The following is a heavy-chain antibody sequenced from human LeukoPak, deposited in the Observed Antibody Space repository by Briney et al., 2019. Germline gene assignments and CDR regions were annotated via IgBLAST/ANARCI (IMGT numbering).Heavy chain of an antibody. J-gene: IGHJ4*02. CDR2: TNSDGSST. CDR1: GFTFSSYS. Sequence: GGSLRLSCAASGFTFSSYSMNWVRQAPGKGLEWVSRTNSDGSSTSYADSVKGRFTISRDNAKNTLYLQMNSLRAEDTAVYYCARVSPLHRGFDYWGQGTLVTVSS. V-gene: IGHV3-74*01. CDR3: ARVSPLHRGFDY.